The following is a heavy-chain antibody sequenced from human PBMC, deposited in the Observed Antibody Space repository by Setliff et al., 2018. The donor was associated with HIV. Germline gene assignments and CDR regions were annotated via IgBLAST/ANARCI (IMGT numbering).Heavy chain of an antibody. V-gene: IGHV4-4*07. J-gene: IGHJ4*02. CDR1: GASISSYY. Sequence: PSETLSLTCTVSGASISSYYWSWIRQPAGKGLEWIGRFYSSGSTNYNPSLKSRVTISVDTSKNHFSLKLRSVTAADTAVYYCAQLGMVDDFDYWGQGTLVTVSS. D-gene: IGHD1-1*01. CDR3: AQLGMVDDFDY. CDR2: FYSSGST.